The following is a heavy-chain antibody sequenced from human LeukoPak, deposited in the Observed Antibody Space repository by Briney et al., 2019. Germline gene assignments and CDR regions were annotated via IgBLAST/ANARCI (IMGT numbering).Heavy chain of an antibody. D-gene: IGHD5-18*01. CDR3: AKEQATYGYDN. V-gene: IGHV3-23*01. J-gene: IGHJ4*02. CDR1: GISFSTNA. CDR2: ISGGGGST. Sequence: GGSLRLSCAASGISFSTNAMSWVRQAPGEGLEWVSTISGGGGSTYNAESVKGRFTISRDNSKNTLYLQMNSLRVEDTAVYYCAKEQATYGYDNWAQGTLVTVSS.